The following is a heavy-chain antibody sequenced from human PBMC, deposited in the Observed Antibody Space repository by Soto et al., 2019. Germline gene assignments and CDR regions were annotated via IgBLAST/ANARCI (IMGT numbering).Heavy chain of an antibody. CDR2: INHSGST. J-gene: IGHJ4*02. Sequence: SETLSLTCAGYGGSFSGYYWSWIRQPPGKGLEWIGEINHSGSTNYNPSLKSRVTISVDTSKNQFSLKLSSVTAADTAVYYCVTYYYDSSGQWGYYFDYWGQGTLVTVSS. D-gene: IGHD3-22*01. CDR1: GGSFSGYY. V-gene: IGHV4-34*01. CDR3: VTYYYDSSGQWGYYFDY.